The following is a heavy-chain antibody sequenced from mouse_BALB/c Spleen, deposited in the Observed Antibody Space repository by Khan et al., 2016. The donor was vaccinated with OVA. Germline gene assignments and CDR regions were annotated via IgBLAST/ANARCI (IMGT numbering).Heavy chain of an antibody. Sequence: VQLKESGPGLVKPSQSLSLTCTVTGYSITSDYAWNWIRQFPGNKLEWMGYISYSGSTNYNPSLKSRISITRDTSKNQFFVQLNSVTTEDTATYYCARRYYYGHWYFDIWGAGTTVTVSS. CDR3: ARRYYYGHWYFDI. D-gene: IGHD1-1*01. CDR1: GYSITSDYA. V-gene: IGHV3-2*02. CDR2: ISYSGST. J-gene: IGHJ1*01.